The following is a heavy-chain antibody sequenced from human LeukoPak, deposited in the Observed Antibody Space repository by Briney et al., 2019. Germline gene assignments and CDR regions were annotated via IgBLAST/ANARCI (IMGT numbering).Heavy chain of an antibody. J-gene: IGHJ5*02. Sequence: GASVKVSCKASGYTFTGYYMHWVRQAPGQGLEWMGGINPNSGGTNYAQKFQGRVTMTRDTSISTAYMELSRLRSDDTAVYYCARDPNLRYDWFDPWGQGTLVTVSS. D-gene: IGHD4-17*01. CDR3: ARDPNLRYDWFDP. CDR2: INPNSGGT. CDR1: GYTFTGYY. V-gene: IGHV1-2*02.